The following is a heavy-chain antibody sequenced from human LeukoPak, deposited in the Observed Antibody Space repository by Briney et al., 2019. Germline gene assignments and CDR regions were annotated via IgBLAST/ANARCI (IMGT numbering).Heavy chain of an antibody. D-gene: IGHD6-13*01. CDR1: GYSFTSYW. CDR2: IYAGDSAT. V-gene: IGHV5-51*01. J-gene: IGHJ3*02. CDR3: ARRIAADAFDI. Sequence: GESLKISWKGSGYSFTSYWIGWVRQMPGKGLEWMGIIYAGDSATRDSPSFQGQVTITVDKSNSTAYLQWSSLKASDTAMYYCARRIAADAFDIWGQGTMVTVSS.